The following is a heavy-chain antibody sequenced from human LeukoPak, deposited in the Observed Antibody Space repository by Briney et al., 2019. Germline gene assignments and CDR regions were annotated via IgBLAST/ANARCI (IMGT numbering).Heavy chain of an antibody. J-gene: IGHJ4*02. CDR1: GVSVSSGSYY. Sequence: SETLSLTCTVSGVSVSSGSYYWSWIRQPPGKGLEWIGYIYYSGSTNYNPSLKSRVTISVDTSKNQFSLKLSSVTAADTAVYYCARAPRGVLLWFGESFDYWGQGTLVTVSS. D-gene: IGHD3-10*01. V-gene: IGHV4-61*01. CDR3: ARAPRGVLLWFGESFDY. CDR2: IYYSGST.